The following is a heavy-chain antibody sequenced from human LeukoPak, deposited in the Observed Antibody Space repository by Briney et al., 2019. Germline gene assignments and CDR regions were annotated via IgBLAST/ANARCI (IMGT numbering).Heavy chain of an antibody. D-gene: IGHD3-9*01. CDR3: TRDPLRYLRVGHYDY. Sequence: GGSLRLSCAGSGFTFRTSAMNWVRQVPGKGLEWVSSIDYDSSHIYYAASVRGRFTISRDNARNSVYLQMDSLRVEDTAVYYCTRDPLRYLRVGHYDYWGQGTLVAVSS. CDR1: GFTFRTSA. J-gene: IGHJ4*02. CDR2: IDYDSSHI. V-gene: IGHV3-21*01.